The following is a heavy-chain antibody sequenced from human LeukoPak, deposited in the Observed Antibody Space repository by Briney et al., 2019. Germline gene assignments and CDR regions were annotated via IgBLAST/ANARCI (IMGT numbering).Heavy chain of an antibody. V-gene: IGHV4-34*12. Sequence: SETLSLTCAVYGGSLSGYYWTWIRQPPGKGLEWIGEIIDTGSTNYNPSLKSRVTISVDTSKNQFSLKLSSVTAADTAVYYCARTPLGSGSYFYYYYYYMDVWGKGTTVTVSS. D-gene: IGHD3-10*01. J-gene: IGHJ6*03. CDR3: ARTPLGSGSYFYYYYYYMDV. CDR2: IIDTGST. CDR1: GGSLSGYY.